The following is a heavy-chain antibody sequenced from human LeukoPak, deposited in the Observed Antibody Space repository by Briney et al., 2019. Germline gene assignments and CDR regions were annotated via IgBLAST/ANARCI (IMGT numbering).Heavy chain of an antibody. CDR2: INPSCGDT. CDR1: GYTFTAHY. J-gene: IGHJ3*02. V-gene: IGHV1-2*06. CDR3: ARDPGYSYAFDI. D-gene: IGHD2-21*01. Sequence: WASVKVSCKASGYTFTAHYMHWVRQAPGQGLEWMGRINPSCGDTEYGQRFQGRVTLTRDTSSSTANMELRRLRSDDTAVYYCARDPGYSYAFDIWGQGTVVIVSS.